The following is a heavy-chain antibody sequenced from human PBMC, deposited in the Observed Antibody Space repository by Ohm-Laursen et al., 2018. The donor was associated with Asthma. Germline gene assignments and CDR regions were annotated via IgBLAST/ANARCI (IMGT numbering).Heavy chain of an antibody. CDR1: GYTFTNYG. J-gene: IGHJ4*02. CDR3: AREAGPYCGGDCYDY. D-gene: IGHD2-21*01. Sequence: ASVKVSCKASGYTFTNYGFSWVRQAPGQGLEWMGGIIPIFGTANYAQKFQGRVTITADESTSTAYMELSSLRSEDTAVYYCAREAGPYCGGDCYDYWGQGTLVTVSS. V-gene: IGHV1-69*13. CDR2: IIPIFGTA.